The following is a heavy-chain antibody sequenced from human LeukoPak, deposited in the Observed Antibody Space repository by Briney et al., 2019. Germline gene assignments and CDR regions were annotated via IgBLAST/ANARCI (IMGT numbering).Heavy chain of an antibody. CDR3: ARVKGLRYFDWLLYRDYYYYMDV. J-gene: IGHJ6*03. CDR2: MYYTGSY. CDR1: GGSVSGYY. Sequence: SETLSLTCNVSGGSVSGYYWTWIRQPPGKGLQWIGYMYYTGSYNYNPSLGSRVTISVDTSKNQFSLKLSSVTAADTAVYYCARVKGLRYFDWLLYRDYYYYMDVWGKGTTVTISS. D-gene: IGHD3-9*01. V-gene: IGHV4-59*08.